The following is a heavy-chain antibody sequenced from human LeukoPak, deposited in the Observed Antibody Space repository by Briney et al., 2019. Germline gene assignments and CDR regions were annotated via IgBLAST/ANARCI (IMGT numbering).Heavy chain of an antibody. CDR2: INHSGST. D-gene: IGHD3-22*01. V-gene: IGHV4-34*01. CDR1: GGSFSGYY. J-gene: IGHJ4*02. CDR3: ARGHDYDSSGRADFDY. Sequence: SETLSLTCAVYGGSFSGYYWSWIRQPPGKGLEWIGEINHSGSTNYNPSLKSRVTISVDTSKNQFSLRLSSVTAADTAVYYCARGHDYDSSGRADFDYWGQGTLVTVSS.